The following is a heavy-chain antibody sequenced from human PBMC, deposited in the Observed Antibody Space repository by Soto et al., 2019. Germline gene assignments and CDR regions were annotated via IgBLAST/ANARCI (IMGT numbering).Heavy chain of an antibody. Sequence: EVQLVESGGGLAQPGGSLRLSCAASGFTFSSYSMNWVRQAPGRGLEWVSYISTGSNTIYYADSVKGRFTISRDNVYNSLYLQMNSLRDEDTAVYYCARDPFGSGTSSNRLFDSWGQGTLVTVSS. D-gene: IGHD3-10*01. CDR1: GFTFSSYS. CDR2: ISTGSNTI. V-gene: IGHV3-48*02. CDR3: ARDPFGSGTSSNRLFDS. J-gene: IGHJ4*02.